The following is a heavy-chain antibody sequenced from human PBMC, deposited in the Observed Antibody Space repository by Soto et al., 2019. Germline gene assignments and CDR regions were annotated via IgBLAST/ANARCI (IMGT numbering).Heavy chain of an antibody. Sequence: SLRLSCSASGFPFGGYAMSWVRLAPGKGLELVGFIRSKAYYGTTEYAASVRGRFTISRDDSRSTAYLQMNSQKSEDTAVYFCTRAPFVVETAPTKFDFWGQGTPVTV. CDR1: GFPFGGYA. J-gene: IGHJ4*02. CDR2: IRSKAYYGTT. CDR3: TRAPFVVETAPTKFDF. V-gene: IGHV3-49*04. D-gene: IGHD2-21*02.